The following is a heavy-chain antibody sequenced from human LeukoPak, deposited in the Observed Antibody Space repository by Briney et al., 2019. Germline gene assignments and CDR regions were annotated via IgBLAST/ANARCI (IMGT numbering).Heavy chain of an antibody. Sequence: PGGSLRLSCAASGXTFSYYTMIWVRQAPGRGLEWVSFISSSSTYIYYADSVKGRFTFSRDNSKNTLYLQMNSLRAEDTAVYYCARYCGGDCSYGMDVWGQGTTVTVSS. J-gene: IGHJ6*02. CDR2: ISSSSTYI. CDR3: ARYCGGDCSYGMDV. CDR1: GXTFSYYT. V-gene: IGHV3-21*01. D-gene: IGHD2-21*01.